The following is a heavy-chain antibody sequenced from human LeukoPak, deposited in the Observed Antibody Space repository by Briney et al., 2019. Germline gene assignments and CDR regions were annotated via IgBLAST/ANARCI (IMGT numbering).Heavy chain of an antibody. CDR3: AREADFFDY. J-gene: IGHJ4*02. V-gene: IGHV4-59*01. CDR1: GGSTSSYY. CDR2: IYYSGST. Sequence: KPSETLSLTCTVSGGSTSSYYWSWIRQPPGKGLEWIGYIYYSGSTNYNPSLKSRVTISVDTSKNQFSLKLSSVTAADTAVYYCAREADFFDYWGQGTLVTVSS. D-gene: IGHD3-3*01.